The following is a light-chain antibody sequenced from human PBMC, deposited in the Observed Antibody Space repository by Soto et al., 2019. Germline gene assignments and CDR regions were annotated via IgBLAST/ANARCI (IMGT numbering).Light chain of an antibody. Sequence: EIVLTQSPGTLSLSPGERATLSCSASQSVSSYLAWYQQKPGQAPRLLIYDAYTRAAGVPARFSGSGSGTEFTLTITSLQSEDIALYYCQQYNIWPPITFGQGTRLEIK. V-gene: IGKV3-15*01. J-gene: IGKJ5*01. CDR2: DAY. CDR3: QQYNIWPPIT. CDR1: QSVSSY.